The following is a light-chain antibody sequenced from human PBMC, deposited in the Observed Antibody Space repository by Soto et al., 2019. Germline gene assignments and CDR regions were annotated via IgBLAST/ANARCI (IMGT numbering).Light chain of an antibody. CDR1: QSVSSY. V-gene: IGKV3-11*01. J-gene: IGKJ1*01. Sequence: DIVLTQSPATLSLSPGERATLSCRASQSVSSYLAWYQQKPGQAPRLLIYDASNRATGIPARFSGSGSGTDFTLTISSLEPEDFAVYYCLQRSNWPKTFGQGTKVDIK. CDR3: LQRSNWPKT. CDR2: DAS.